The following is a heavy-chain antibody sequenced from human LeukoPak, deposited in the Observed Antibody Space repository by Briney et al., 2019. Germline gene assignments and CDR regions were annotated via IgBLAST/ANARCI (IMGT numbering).Heavy chain of an antibody. CDR2: ISGGSIYI. J-gene: IGHJ6*03. V-gene: IGHV3-21*06. Sequence: GGSLRLSCAAAGFTFSGSAVHWVRQAPGKGLEWVSSISGGSIYIYYADSVKGRFTISRDNGKNSLYLQMNSLRAEDTAVYYCASDKTAQLDNYYYYMDVWGKGTTVTISS. CDR3: ASDKTAQLDNYYYYMDV. D-gene: IGHD6-13*01. CDR1: GFTFSGSA.